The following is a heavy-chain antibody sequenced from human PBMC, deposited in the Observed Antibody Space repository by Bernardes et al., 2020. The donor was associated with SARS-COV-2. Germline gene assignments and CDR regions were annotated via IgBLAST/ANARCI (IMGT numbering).Heavy chain of an antibody. J-gene: IGHJ6*02. CDR3: ARHGSSITIFGVVNRYGMDV. CDR1: GGSISSSSYY. D-gene: IGHD3-3*01. CDR2: IYYSGST. V-gene: IGHV4-39*01. Sequence: SETLSLTCTVSGGSISSSSYYWGWIRQPPGKGLEWIGSIYYSGSTYYNPSLKSRVTISVDTSKNQFSLKLSSVTAADTAVYYCARHGSSITIFGVVNRYGMDVWGQGTTVTVS.